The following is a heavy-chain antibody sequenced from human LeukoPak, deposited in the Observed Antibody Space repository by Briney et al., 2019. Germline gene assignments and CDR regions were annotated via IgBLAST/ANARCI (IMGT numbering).Heavy chain of an antibody. D-gene: IGHD3-22*01. CDR2: IKQDGSEK. Sequence: GGSLRLSCAASGFTFSSYWMSWVRQAPGKGLEWVANIKQDGSEKYYVDSVKGRFTISRDNAKNSLYLQMNSLRAEDTAVYYCARDTTAPYYDSSGYFDYWGQGTLVTVSS. CDR1: GFTFSSYW. V-gene: IGHV3-7*01. J-gene: IGHJ4*02. CDR3: ARDTTAPYYDSSGYFDY.